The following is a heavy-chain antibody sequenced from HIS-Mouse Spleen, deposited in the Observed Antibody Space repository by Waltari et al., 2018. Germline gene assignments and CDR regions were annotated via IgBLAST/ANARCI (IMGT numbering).Heavy chain of an antibody. D-gene: IGHD6-13*01. CDR3: AREIPYSSSWYDWYFDL. V-gene: IGHV4-39*07. Sequence: QLQLQESGPGLVKPSETLSLTCTVPGGSISCSSYYWVWIPQPPGKGLEWIGSIYYSGSTYYTPSLKSRVTISVDTSKNQFSLKLSSVTAADTAVYYCAREIPYSSSWYDWYFDLWGRGTLVTVSS. CDR1: GGSISCSSYY. J-gene: IGHJ2*01. CDR2: IYYSGST.